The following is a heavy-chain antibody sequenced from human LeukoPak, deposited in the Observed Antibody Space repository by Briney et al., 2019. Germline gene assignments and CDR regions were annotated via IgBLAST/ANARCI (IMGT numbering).Heavy chain of an antibody. D-gene: IGHD1-26*01. V-gene: IGHV4-59*07. J-gene: IGHJ5*02. CDR1: GPSLRSYY. CDR2: ISDTGKT. Sequence: SDTLSLTRSVSGPSLRSYYWDWLRQSPPKGVEWIGYISDTGKTDSNPSLKSRVTISLGTSKTQFSLRLRSVTAADSAVYYCATGYYEPFATWGPGILVTVSS. CDR3: ATGYYEPFAT.